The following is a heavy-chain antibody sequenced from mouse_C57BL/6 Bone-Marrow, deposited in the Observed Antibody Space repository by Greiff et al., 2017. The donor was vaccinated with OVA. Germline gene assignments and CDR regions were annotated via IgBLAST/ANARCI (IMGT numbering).Heavy chain of an antibody. V-gene: IGHV2-2*01. J-gene: IGHJ2*01. D-gene: IGHD6-1*01. CDR2: IWSGGST. Sequence: VTLVESGPGLVQPSQSLSITCTVSGFSLTSYGVHWVRQSPGKGLEWLGVIWSGGSTDYTAAFISRLSISKDNSLSQVFFKMNSLQADYTAIYYCASQSSDYFDYWGQGTTLTFSS. CDR3: ASQSSDYFDY. CDR1: GFSLTSYG.